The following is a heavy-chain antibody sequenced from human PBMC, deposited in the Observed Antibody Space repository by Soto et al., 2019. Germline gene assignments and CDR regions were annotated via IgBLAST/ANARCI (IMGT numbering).Heavy chain of an antibody. D-gene: IGHD3-3*01. CDR1: GFTFTSSA. Sequence: GASVKVSCKASGFTFTSSAVQWVRQARGQRLEWIGWIVVGSGNTNYAQKFQERVTITRDMSTSTAYMELSSLRSEDTAVYYCAAGLRFLEWLPWPDYWGQGTLVTVSS. V-gene: IGHV1-58*01. CDR3: AAGLRFLEWLPWPDY. J-gene: IGHJ4*02. CDR2: IVVGSGNT.